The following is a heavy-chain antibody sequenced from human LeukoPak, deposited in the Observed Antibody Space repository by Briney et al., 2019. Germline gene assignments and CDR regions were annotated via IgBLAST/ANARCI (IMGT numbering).Heavy chain of an antibody. Sequence: GGSLRLSCAASGFTFRDAAMTWVRQAPGKGLEWVSLISSSGANTYYADSVKGRFTISRDNSRNTLSLHVTSLRVEDTAIYYCVRDIELSTWGLGTLVTVSS. CDR2: ISSSGANT. D-gene: IGHD5-12*01. CDR3: VRDIELST. J-gene: IGHJ3*01. CDR1: GFTFRDAA. V-gene: IGHV3-23*01.